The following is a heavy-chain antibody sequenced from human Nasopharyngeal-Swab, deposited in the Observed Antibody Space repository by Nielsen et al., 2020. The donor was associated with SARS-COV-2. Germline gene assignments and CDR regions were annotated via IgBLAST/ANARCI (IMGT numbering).Heavy chain of an antibody. CDR2: IGDKEHNYAT. Sequence: GESLKISCAASGFIFSASAIHGVRQASGKGLEWVGRIGDKEHNYATTYGASVQGRFTISRDDSKNTAFLQMDGLKTEDTALYYCTTDFYFDYWGQGALVTVSS. CDR1: GFIFSASA. V-gene: IGHV3-73*01. CDR3: TTDFYFDY. J-gene: IGHJ4*02.